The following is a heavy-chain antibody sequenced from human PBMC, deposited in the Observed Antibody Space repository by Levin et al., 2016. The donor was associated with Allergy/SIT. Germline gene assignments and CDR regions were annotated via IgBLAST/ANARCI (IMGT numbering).Heavy chain of an antibody. Sequence: ASVKVSCKASGGTFSNYAFSWVRQAPGQGLEWMGGIIPIFGTSNYAQKFEGRVTITADEFTSTAYMELSSLRSEDTAVYYCAREGGSGSYLYFDFWGQGTLVTVSS. J-gene: IGHJ4*02. CDR3: AREGGSGSYLYFDF. CDR2: IIPIFGTS. CDR1: GGTFSNYA. V-gene: IGHV1-69*13. D-gene: IGHD3-10*01.